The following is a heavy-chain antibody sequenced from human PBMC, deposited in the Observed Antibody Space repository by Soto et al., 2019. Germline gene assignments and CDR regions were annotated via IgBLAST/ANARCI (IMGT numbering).Heavy chain of an antibody. Sequence: PSQTHSLTCAISGDSVSSNSAAWNWIRQSPSRGLEWLGRTYYRPKWYNDYAVSVKSRITINPDTSKNQFSLQLNSVTPEDTAVYYCARDLPTDLLWFGELLSWFDPWGQGTLVTVSS. J-gene: IGHJ5*02. CDR3: ARDLPTDLLWFGELLSWFDP. V-gene: IGHV6-1*01. CDR2: TYYRPKWYN. CDR1: GDSVSSNSAA. D-gene: IGHD3-10*01.